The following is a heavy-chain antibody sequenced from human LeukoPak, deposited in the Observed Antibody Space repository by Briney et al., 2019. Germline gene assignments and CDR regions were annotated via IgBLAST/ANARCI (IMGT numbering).Heavy chain of an antibody. V-gene: IGHV1-18*01. CDR2: ISAYNGNT. CDR1: GYTFTSYG. Sequence: LGASVKVSCKASGYTFTSYGISWVRQAPGQGLEWMGWISAYNGNTNYAQKLQGRVTMTTDTSTSTAYMVLRSLRSDDTAVYYCARDAYYYDSSGLFDYWGQGTLVTVSS. D-gene: IGHD3-22*01. J-gene: IGHJ4*02. CDR3: ARDAYYYDSSGLFDY.